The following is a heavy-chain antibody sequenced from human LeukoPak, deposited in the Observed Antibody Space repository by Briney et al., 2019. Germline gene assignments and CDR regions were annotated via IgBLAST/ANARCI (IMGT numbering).Heavy chain of an antibody. J-gene: IGHJ4*02. V-gene: IGHV4-59*01. Sequence: PSXTLSLTCIVSGGSISNYFWSWIRQPPGKGLEWIGNTYNTDNTNYNPSLKSRVTISLDTSKNQFSLKLNSVTAADTAVYFCANTKQWLAFDSWGQGTLVTVSS. D-gene: IGHD6-19*01. CDR3: ANTKQWLAFDS. CDR2: TYNTDNT. CDR1: GGSISNYF.